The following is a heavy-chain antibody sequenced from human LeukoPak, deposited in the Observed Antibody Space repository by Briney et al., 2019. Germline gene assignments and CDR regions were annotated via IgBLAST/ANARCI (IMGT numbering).Heavy chain of an antibody. CDR3: LRWSDY. CDR1: GFAFSSYA. J-gene: IGHJ4*02. CDR2: ISSNGDST. Sequence: GGSLRLSCAASGFAFSSYAMHWVRQAPGKGLEYVSAISSNGDSTFYANSVKGRFTVSRDNSKNTLYLQMGSLRADDMAVYYGLRWSDYWGQGTLVAVSS. V-gene: IGHV3-64*01. D-gene: IGHD4-23*01.